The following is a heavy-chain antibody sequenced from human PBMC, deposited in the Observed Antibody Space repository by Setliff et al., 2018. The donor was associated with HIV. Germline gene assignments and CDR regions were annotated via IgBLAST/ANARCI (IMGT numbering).Heavy chain of an antibody. CDR2: MYSSGPT. V-gene: IGHV4-61*09. CDR3: ARRGGISTTVEGPPPFDF. J-gene: IGHJ4*02. Sequence: SETLSLTCTVSGGSITSGSDYWSWIRQPAGKGLEWIGHMYSSGPTSYNPSLKSRVTISLDTSKNQFSLNLRSVTAADTAVYYCARRGGISTTVEGPPPFDFWGPGTLVTVSS. D-gene: IGHD3-22*01. CDR1: GGSITSGSDY.